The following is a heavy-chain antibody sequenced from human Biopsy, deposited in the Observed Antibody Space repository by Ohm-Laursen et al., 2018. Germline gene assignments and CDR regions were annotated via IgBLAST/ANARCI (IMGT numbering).Heavy chain of an antibody. D-gene: IGHD2-15*01. CDR2: ISWNSVGI. J-gene: IGHJ3*02. CDR3: AKIHCSGGSCYPNAFDM. Sequence: SLRLSCSAFGFISDDYAMHWVRQAPGKGLEWVSGISWNSVGIGYADSVKGRFTISRDNAKNFLYLQMNNLRPEDTALYYCAKIHCSGGSCYPNAFDMWGHGTRVTVS. V-gene: IGHV3-9*02. CDR1: GFISDDYA.